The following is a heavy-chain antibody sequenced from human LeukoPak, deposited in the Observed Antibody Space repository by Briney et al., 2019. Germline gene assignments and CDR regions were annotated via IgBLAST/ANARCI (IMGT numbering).Heavy chain of an antibody. CDR1: GGSFSGYY. J-gene: IGHJ5*02. D-gene: IGHD7-27*01. Sequence: SETLSLTCAVYGGSFSGYYWSWIRQPPGKGLEWIGEINHSGSTNYNPSRESRVTISVDTSKKQFSLKLSSVPAADTDVYYCARGSGVESWFDPWGEGTLVTVSS. V-gene: IGHV4-34*01. CDR3: ARGSGVESWFDP. CDR2: INHSGST.